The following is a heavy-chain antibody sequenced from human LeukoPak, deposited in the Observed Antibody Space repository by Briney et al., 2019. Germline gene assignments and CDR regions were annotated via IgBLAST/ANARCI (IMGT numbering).Heavy chain of an antibody. D-gene: IGHD6-19*01. CDR1: GGSFSGYY. CDR2: INHSGST. CDR3: ARGRPSSGWYGGDY. V-gene: IGHV4-34*01. Sequence: PSETLSLTCAVYGGSFSGYYWSWIRQPPGKGLEWIGEINHSGSTDYNPSLKSRVTISVDTSKNQFSLKLSSVTAADTAVYYCARGRPSSGWYGGDYWGQGTLVTVSS. J-gene: IGHJ4*02.